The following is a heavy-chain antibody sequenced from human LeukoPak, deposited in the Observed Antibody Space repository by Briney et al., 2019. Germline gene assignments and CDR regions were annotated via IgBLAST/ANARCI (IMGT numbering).Heavy chain of an antibody. Sequence: GGSLRLSCAASGFTSSSYAMSWVRQAPGKGLEWVSAISGSGGSTYYADSVKGRFTISGDNSKNTLYLQMNSLRAEDTAVYYCATGYCSSTSCPNWFDPWGQGTLVTVSS. J-gene: IGHJ5*02. CDR2: ISGSGGST. CDR1: GFTSSSYA. CDR3: ATGYCSSTSCPNWFDP. D-gene: IGHD2-2*01. V-gene: IGHV3-23*01.